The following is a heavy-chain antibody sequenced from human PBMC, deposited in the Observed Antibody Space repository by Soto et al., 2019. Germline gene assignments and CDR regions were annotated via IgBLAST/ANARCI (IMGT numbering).Heavy chain of an antibody. CDR3: ARSGYSSGWYHWYFDF. J-gene: IGHJ2*01. CDR1: GYTFSNYG. CDR2: INAGNGNT. V-gene: IGHV1-3*01. Sequence: QVHLVQSGAGVKKPGASVKVYCEASGYTFSNYGIHWVRQAPGQRLEWMGWINAGNGNTNYSEKFQGRVTMTRDTSASTAYMELSSLRSEDTAVYFCARSGYSSGWYHWYFDFWGRGTLVTVSS. D-gene: IGHD6-19*01.